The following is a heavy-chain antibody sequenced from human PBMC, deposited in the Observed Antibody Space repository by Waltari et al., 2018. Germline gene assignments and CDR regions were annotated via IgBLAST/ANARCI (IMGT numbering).Heavy chain of an antibody. V-gene: IGHV1-3*01. CDR3: ARGRWLQLQGYFDY. CDR1: GYTFTSHT. CDR2: INAGNVNT. D-gene: IGHD5-12*01. J-gene: IGHJ4*02. Sequence: QVQLVQSGAEVKKPGASVEVSGKASGYTFTSHTMHWVRPAPGQRLEWMGWINAGNVNTKYSQKFQGRVTITRDTSASTVYMELSSLRSEDTAVYYCARGRWLQLQGYFDYWGQGTLVTVSS.